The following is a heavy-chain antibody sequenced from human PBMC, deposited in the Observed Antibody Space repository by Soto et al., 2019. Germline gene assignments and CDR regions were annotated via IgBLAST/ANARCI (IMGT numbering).Heavy chain of an antibody. CDR3: AKKVNSCSGSQYFDY. CDR1: GFTFSSYS. J-gene: IGHJ4*02. V-gene: IGHV3-23*01. D-gene: IGHD3-10*02. CDR2: FRTSGDGGTT. Sequence: PGGSLRLSCADSGFTFSSYSMSWVRQAPGKGLEWVSGFRTSGDGGTTYYADSVKGRFTISRDNSKNTLFLQMDSLRAEDTAIYYCAKKVNSCSGSQYFDYWGQGTLVTVSS.